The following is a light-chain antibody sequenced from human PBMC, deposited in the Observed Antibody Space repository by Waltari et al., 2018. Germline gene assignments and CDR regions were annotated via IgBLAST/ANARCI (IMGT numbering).Light chain of an antibody. Sequence: DIQMTQSPSSLSASVGDRVIITCRASQAISIYLNWYQQKPGKAPNLLIYAASTLQRGIPSRFSGSGSGTHFTLTISSLQPDDIGTYYCQQYNSYWTFGQGTKVEIK. CDR1: QAISIY. CDR3: QQYNSYWT. V-gene: IGKV1-39*01. J-gene: IGKJ1*01. CDR2: AAS.